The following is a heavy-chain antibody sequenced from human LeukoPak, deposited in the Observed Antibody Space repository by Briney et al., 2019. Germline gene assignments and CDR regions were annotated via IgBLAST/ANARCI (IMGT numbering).Heavy chain of an antibody. D-gene: IGHD5-24*01. J-gene: IGHJ5*02. CDR3: ARAPRGEMATIGGWFDP. CDR2: IYYSGST. V-gene: IGHV4-39*07. Sequence: PSETLSLTCTVSGGSISSSSYYWGWIRQPPGKGLEWIGSIYYSGSTYYNPSLKSRVTISVDTSKNQFSLKLSSVTAADTAVYYCARAPRGEMATIGGWFDPWGQGTLVTVSS. CDR1: GGSISSSSYY.